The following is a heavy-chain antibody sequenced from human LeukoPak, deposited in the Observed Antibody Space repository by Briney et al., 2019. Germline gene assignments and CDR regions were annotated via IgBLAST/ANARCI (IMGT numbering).Heavy chain of an antibody. CDR1: GFTFSSYA. CDR3: AKMGSIVGEIDY. D-gene: IGHD1-26*01. Sequence: GGSLRLSCAASGFTFSSYAMSWVRQDPGKGLEWVSAFSGSGVSTYYADSVKGRFTISRDNSKNTLYLQMNSLRAEDTAVYYCAKMGSIVGEIDYWGQGTLVTVSS. V-gene: IGHV3-23*01. J-gene: IGHJ4*02. CDR2: FSGSGVST.